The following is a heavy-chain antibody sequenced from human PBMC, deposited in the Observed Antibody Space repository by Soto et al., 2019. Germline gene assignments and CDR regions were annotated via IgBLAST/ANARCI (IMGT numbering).Heavy chain of an antibody. V-gene: IGHV4-34*01. CDR1: GGSFSGYY. Sequence: QVQLQQLGAGLLKPSETLSLTSAVYGGSFSGYYWSWIRQPPGKGLEWSGEINHSGSTNYNPSLKSRVTISVDTSKNQFCLKLSSVTAADTAVYYCARGYCSGGSCYSRGYSYGYYYYYGMDVWGQGTTVTVSS. D-gene: IGHD2-15*01. J-gene: IGHJ6*02. CDR2: INHSGST. CDR3: ARGYCSGGSCYSRGYSYGYYYYYGMDV.